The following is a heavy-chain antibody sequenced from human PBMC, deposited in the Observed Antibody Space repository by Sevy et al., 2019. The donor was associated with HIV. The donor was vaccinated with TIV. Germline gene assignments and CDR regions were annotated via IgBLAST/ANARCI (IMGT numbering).Heavy chain of an antibody. CDR1: GYTFTGYY. J-gene: IGHJ4*02. CDR3: AREIAVAGTWGGDY. CDR2: INPNSGGT. Sequence: ASVKVSCKASGYTFTGYYMHWVRQAPGQGLEWMGWINPNSGGTNYAQKFQGRVTMTRDTSISTAYMELSRLRSDDTAVYYCAREIAVAGTWGGDYWGQGTLVTVSS. V-gene: IGHV1-2*02. D-gene: IGHD6-19*01.